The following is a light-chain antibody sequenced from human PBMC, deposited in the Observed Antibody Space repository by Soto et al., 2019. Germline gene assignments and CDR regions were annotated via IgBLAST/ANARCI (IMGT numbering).Light chain of an antibody. CDR3: SSYTSSSTYV. CDR1: SSDVGGYNY. J-gene: IGLJ1*01. Sequence: QSALTQPASVSGSPGQSITISCTGTSSDVGGYNYVSWYQQHPGKAPKLMIYDVSNRPSVISNRFSGSKSVNTASLTISGLQAEDEADYYCSSYTSSSTYVFGTATKLTVL. V-gene: IGLV2-14*01. CDR2: DVS.